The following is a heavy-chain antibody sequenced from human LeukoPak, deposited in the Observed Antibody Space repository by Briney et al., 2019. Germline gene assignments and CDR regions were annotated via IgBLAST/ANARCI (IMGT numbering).Heavy chain of an antibody. V-gene: IGHV3-23*01. CDR1: GFTFSSYA. J-gene: IGHJ4*02. CDR2: ISGSGGNT. Sequence: GGSLRLSCAASGFTFSSYAMSWVRQAPGKGLEWASAISGSGGNTYYADSGKGRFTMSRDNSKNTLYLQMNSLRAEDTAVYFCAKTVSGSHSYQGGDYWGQGTLVTVST. CDR3: AKTVSGSHSYQGGDY. D-gene: IGHD3-16*02.